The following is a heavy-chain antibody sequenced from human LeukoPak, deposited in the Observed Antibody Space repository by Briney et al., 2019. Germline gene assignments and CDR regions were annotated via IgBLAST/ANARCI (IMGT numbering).Heavy chain of an antibody. CDR3: AKVQPGDIVVVPAAVNFDY. Sequence: ASVKVSCKASGYTFTGYYMHWVRQAPGQGLEWMGWINPNSGGTNYAQKFQGRVTMTRDTSISTAYMELSRLRSDDTAVYYCAKVQPGDIVVVPAAVNFDYWGQGTLVTVPS. V-gene: IGHV1-2*02. D-gene: IGHD2-2*01. CDR2: INPNSGGT. J-gene: IGHJ4*02. CDR1: GYTFTGYY.